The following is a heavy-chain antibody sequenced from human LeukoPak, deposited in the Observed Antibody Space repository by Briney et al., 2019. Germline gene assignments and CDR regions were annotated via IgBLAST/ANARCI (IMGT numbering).Heavy chain of an antibody. V-gene: IGHV4-31*03. Sequence: PSETLSLTCTVSGGSISSGGYYWSWIRQHPGKGLEWIGYIYYSGSTYYNPSLKSRVTISVDTSKNQFSLKLSSVTAADTAVYYCARTLRLGELSLTSWFDPWGQGTLVTVSS. D-gene: IGHD3-16*02. J-gene: IGHJ5*02. CDR3: ARTLRLGELSLTSWFDP. CDR1: GGSISSGGYY. CDR2: IYYSGST.